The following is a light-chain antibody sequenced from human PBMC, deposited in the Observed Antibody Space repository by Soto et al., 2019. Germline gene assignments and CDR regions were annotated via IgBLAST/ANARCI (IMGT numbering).Light chain of an antibody. CDR3: QHRGRWPRT. CDR1: QSVNDY. Sequence: EIVLTQSPATLSLSPGERAPLSCRASQSVNDYLAWYQQKPGQAPRLLIYGASNRATGIPVRFSGSGSGTDFTLTSSSLEPEDFAVYYCQHRGRWPRTFGQGNKLELK. CDR2: GAS. V-gene: IGKV3-11*01. J-gene: IGKJ2*01.